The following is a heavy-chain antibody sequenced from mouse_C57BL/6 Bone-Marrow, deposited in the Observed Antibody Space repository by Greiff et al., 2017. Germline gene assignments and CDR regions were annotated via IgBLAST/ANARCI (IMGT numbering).Heavy chain of an antibody. V-gene: IGHV1-64*01. CDR3: ARGGYYYGSSWFAY. D-gene: IGHD1-1*01. CDR2: IHPNSGST. CDR1: GYTFTSYW. Sequence: QVQLQQPGAELVKPGASVKLSCKASGYTFTSYWMHWVKQRPGQGLEWIGMIHPNSGSTNYNEKFKSKATLTVDKSSSTAYMQLSSLTSEDSAVYYCARGGYYYGSSWFAYWSQGTLVTVSA. J-gene: IGHJ3*01.